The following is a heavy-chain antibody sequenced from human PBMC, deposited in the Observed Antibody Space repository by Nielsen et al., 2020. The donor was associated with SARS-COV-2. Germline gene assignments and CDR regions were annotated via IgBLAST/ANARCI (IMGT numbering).Heavy chain of an antibody. CDR3: ARLSPLTGHY. CDR2: IYYSGST. V-gene: IGHV4-39*01. J-gene: IGHJ4*02. Sequence: SETLSLTCTVSGGSISSSSYYWGWIRQPPGKGLEWIGSIYYSGSTYYNPSLKSRVTISVDTSKNQFSLKLSSVTAADTAVYYCARLSPLTGHYWGQGTLVTVSS. CDR1: GGSISSSSYY.